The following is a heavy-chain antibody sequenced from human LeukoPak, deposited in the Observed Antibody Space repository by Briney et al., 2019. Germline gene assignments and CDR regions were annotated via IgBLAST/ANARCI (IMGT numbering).Heavy chain of an antibody. CDR1: GFTVSSNY. J-gene: IGHJ4*02. Sequence: GGSLRLSCAASGFTVSSNYMSSVRQAPGKGLEWVSVIYSGGSTYYADSVKGRFTISRDNSKNTLYLQMNSLRAEDTAVYYCARDNEKAYFDYWGQGTLVTVSS. CDR2: IYSGGST. V-gene: IGHV3-53*01. CDR3: ARDNEKAYFDY.